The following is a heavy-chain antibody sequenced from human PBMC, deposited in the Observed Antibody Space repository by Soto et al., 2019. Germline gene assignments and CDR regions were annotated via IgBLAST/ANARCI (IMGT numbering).Heavy chain of an antibody. D-gene: IGHD3-3*01. CDR3: AMTIFGVVIEIGVYYKAMDV. CDR1: GGTFSSYA. Sequence: EASVKVSCKASGGTFSSYAISWVRQAPGQGLEWMGGIIPIFGTANYAQKFQGRVTITADKSTSTAYMELSSLRSEDTAVYYCAMTIFGVVIEIGVYYKAMDVWGQGITVTVSS. J-gene: IGHJ6*02. V-gene: IGHV1-69*06. CDR2: IIPIFGTA.